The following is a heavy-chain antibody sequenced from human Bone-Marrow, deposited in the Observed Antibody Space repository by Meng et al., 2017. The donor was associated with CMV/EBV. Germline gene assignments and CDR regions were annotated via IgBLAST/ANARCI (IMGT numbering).Heavy chain of an antibody. CDR1: GFTFSSYG. J-gene: IGHJ4*02. V-gene: IGHV3-30*02. CDR2: IRYDGSNK. Sequence: GESLKISCAASGFTFSSYGMHWVRQAPGKGLEWVAFIRYDGSNKYYADSVKGRFTISRDNSKNTLYLQMNSLRAKDTAVYYCAKSMYCSGGSCYPLDYWGQGTLVTVSS. CDR3: AKSMYCSGGSCYPLDY. D-gene: IGHD2-15*01.